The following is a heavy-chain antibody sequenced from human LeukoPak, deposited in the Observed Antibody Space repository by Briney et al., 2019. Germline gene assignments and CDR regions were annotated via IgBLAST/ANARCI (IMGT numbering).Heavy chain of an antibody. V-gene: IGHV1-18*01. D-gene: IGHD2-2*01. Sequence: ASVKVSCKASGYTFTSYGISWVRQAPGQGLEWMGWISAYNGNTNYAQKLQGRVTMTTDTSTSTAYMELRSLRSDDTAVYYCARDPRYCSSTSCYVNDAFDIWGQGIMVTVSS. J-gene: IGHJ3*02. CDR3: ARDPRYCSSTSCYVNDAFDI. CDR1: GYTFTSYG. CDR2: ISAYNGNT.